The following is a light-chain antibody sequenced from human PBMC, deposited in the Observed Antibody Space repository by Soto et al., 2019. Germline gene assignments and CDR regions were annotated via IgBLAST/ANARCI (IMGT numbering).Light chain of an antibody. CDR1: SSDVGAYKY. J-gene: IGLJ2*01. CDR2: EVS. CDR3: SSYAGRSVV. V-gene: IGLV2-8*01. Sequence: QSALTQPPSASGSPGQSVTISCTGTSSDVGAYKYVSWYQQHPGKAPKLMIYEVSKRPSGVPDRFSGSKSGNTASLTVSGLQAEDEADYYCSSYAGRSVVFGGGTKLT.